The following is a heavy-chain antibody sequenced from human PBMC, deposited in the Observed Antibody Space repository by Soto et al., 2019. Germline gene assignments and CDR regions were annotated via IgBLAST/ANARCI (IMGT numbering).Heavy chain of an antibody. CDR1: GGTFSNHA. J-gene: IGHJ4*02. CDR3: ARDLEFRDGNISHLDY. D-gene: IGHD3-10*01. Sequence: GASVKVSCKASGGTFSNHAFNWVRQAPGQGLEWMGGIIPVIGVPNHAQKFQGRVTITADASTTTTYMELSSLRSEDTAVYYCARDLEFRDGNISHLDYWGQGTLVTVSS. V-gene: IGHV1-69*10. CDR2: IIPVIGVP.